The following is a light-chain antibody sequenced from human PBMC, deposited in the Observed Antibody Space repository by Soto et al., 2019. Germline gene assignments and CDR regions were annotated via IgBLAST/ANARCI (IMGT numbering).Light chain of an antibody. V-gene: IGKV1-9*01. CDR2: AAS. J-gene: IGKJ3*01. Sequence: DIQLTQSPSFLSASLGDRVTITCRASQGIGSYLAWYQQKPGKAPRLLIYAASTLQSGVPSRFSGSGSGTEFTLTISSLQPEDFATYYCQQLNSYQFTFGPGTKVDI. CDR3: QQLNSYQFT. CDR1: QGIGSY.